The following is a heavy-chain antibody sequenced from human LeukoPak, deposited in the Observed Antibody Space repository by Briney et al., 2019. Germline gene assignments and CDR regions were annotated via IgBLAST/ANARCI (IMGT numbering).Heavy chain of an antibody. J-gene: IGHJ4*02. Sequence: PSQTLSLTWTLSGRSISSQYSRWNRHPAGEGLEWIGRMYISGRDSYNPSLKSRVTMSLDKSKNQFSLNLRSVTAADTAVYYCARGDGLSGYRIWGEGTLGTVSS. CDR2: MYISGRD. CDR1: GRSISSQY. V-gene: IGHV4-4*07. D-gene: IGHD3-9*01. CDR3: ARGDGLSGYRI.